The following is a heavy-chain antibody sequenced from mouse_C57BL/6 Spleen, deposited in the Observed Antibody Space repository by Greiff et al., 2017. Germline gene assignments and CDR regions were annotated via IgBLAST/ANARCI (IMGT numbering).Heavy chain of an antibody. J-gene: IGHJ1*03. CDR3: ASFYGSSYVWYFDV. D-gene: IGHD1-1*01. CDR2: ISYDGSS. Sequence: EVKLQESGPGLVKPSQSLSLTCSVTGYSITSGYYWNWIRQFPGNKLEWMGYISYDGSSNYNPSLKNRISITRDTSKNQFFLKLNSVTTEDTATYYCASFYGSSYVWYFDVWGTGTTVTVSS. V-gene: IGHV3-6*01. CDR1: GYSITSGYY.